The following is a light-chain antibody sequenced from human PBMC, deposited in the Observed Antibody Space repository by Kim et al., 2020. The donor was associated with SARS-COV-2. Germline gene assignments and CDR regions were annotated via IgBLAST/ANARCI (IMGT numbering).Light chain of an antibody. J-gene: IGKJ4*01. CDR2: QAS. CDR3: QQYNGYPLA. Sequence: ATVGDRVTITCRARQRINIWLGWEQQKPGKGPKLLMYQASSLERGVPSRFSGSGSGTEFTLTISSLQPEDFATYYCQQYNGYPLAFGGGTKVDIK. V-gene: IGKV1-5*03. CDR1: QRINIW.